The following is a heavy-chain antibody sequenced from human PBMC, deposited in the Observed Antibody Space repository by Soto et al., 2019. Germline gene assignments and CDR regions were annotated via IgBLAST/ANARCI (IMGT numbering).Heavy chain of an antibody. CDR2: IYSGGST. CDR3: ARDLVSGGLYSSSSRNYYYYGMDV. D-gene: IGHD6-6*01. V-gene: IGHV3-53*01. CDR1: GFTVSSNY. J-gene: IGHJ6*02. Sequence: GGSLRLSCAASGFTVSSNYMSWVRQAPGKGLEWVSVIYSGGSTYYADSVKGRFTISRDNSKNTLYLQMNSLRAEDTAVYYCARDLVSGGLYSSSSRNYYYYGMDVWGQGTTVTVSS.